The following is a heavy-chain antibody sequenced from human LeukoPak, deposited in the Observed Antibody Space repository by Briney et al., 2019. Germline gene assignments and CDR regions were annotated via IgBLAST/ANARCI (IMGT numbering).Heavy chain of an antibody. CDR1: GDSISSSSSY. Sequence: SETLSLTCSVSGDSISSSSSYWGWIRQPPGKGLEWIGYIYYSGSTNYNPSLKSRVRTSVDTSKKQFSLKLSSVTAADTAVYYCARAPRGVVVKSDAFDIWGQGTMVTVSS. CDR2: IYYSGST. V-gene: IGHV4-61*05. J-gene: IGHJ3*02. D-gene: IGHD2-15*01. CDR3: ARAPRGVVVKSDAFDI.